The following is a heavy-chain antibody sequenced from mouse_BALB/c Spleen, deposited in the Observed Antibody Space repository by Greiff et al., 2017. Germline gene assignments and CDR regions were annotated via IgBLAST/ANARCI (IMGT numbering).Heavy chain of an antibody. J-gene: IGHJ3*01. CDR1: GFAFSSYD. D-gene: IGHD1-1*01. V-gene: IGHV5-12-1*01. CDR3: AIDYYGSAWFAY. Sequence: EVQGVESGGGLVKPGGSLKLSCAASGFAFSSYDMSWVRQTPEKRLEWVAYISSGGGSTYYPDTVKGRFTISRDNAKNTLYLQMSSLKSEDTAMYYCAIDYYGSAWFAYWGQGTLVTVSA. CDR2: ISSGGGST.